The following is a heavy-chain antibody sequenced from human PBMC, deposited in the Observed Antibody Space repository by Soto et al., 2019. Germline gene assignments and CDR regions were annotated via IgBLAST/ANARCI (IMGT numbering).Heavy chain of an antibody. CDR2: ISGYNGYT. Sequence: QAQLVQSGAEVKKPGASVKVSCKTSGYTFNTYGISWVRHVPGQGPEWMGWISGYNGYTKYAQKFQGRVTMTTDTSTSTAYMDMRSLRSDDTAVYYCARPGTILGRNGMDVWGQGTTVIVSS. CDR3: ARPGTILGRNGMDV. V-gene: IGHV1-18*04. J-gene: IGHJ6*02. D-gene: IGHD3-3*01. CDR1: GYTFNTYG.